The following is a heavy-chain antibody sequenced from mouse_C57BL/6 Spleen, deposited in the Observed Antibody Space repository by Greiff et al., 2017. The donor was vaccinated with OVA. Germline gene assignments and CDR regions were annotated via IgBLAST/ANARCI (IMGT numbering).Heavy chain of an antibody. CDR3: ARTKGVYFDY. J-gene: IGHJ2*01. CDR2: INPSTGGT. V-gene: IGHV1-42*01. CDR1: GYSFTGYY. Sequence: VQLKESGPELVKPGASVKISCKASGYSFTGYYMNWVKQSPEKSLEWIGEINPSTGGTTYNQKFQAKATLTVDKSSRTAYMQLKSLTSEDSAVYYCARTKGVYFDYWGQGTTLTVSS.